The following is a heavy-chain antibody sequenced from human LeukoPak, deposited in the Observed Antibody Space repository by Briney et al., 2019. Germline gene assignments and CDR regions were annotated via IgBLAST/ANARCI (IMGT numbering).Heavy chain of an antibody. V-gene: IGHV4-39*07. CDR3: ATNSAWP. D-gene: IGHD6-19*01. CDR2: IYYSGST. Sequence: NPSETLSLTCTVSGGSISSSSYYWGWIRQPPGKGLEWIGSIYYSGSTYYNPSLKSRVTISVDTSKNRFSLKLSSVTAADTAVYYCATNSAWPWGQGTQVTVSS. J-gene: IGHJ5*02. CDR1: GGSISSSSYY.